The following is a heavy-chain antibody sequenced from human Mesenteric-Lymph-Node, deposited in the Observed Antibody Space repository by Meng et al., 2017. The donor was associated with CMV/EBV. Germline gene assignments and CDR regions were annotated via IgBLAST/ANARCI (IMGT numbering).Heavy chain of an antibody. CDR2: INPNSGVT. D-gene: IGHD4-23*01. CDR1: GYPFTGYH. V-gene: IGHV1-2*02. J-gene: IGHJ2*01. Sequence: ASVQVSCKASGYPFTGYHIHWVRQAPGEGLEWMGWINPNSGVTKYAQKFQGRVTVTSDTSISTAYMDLSSLRSDDPAVYYCAREADYGGNFWFFDLWGRGTLVTVSS. CDR3: AREADYGGNFWFFDL.